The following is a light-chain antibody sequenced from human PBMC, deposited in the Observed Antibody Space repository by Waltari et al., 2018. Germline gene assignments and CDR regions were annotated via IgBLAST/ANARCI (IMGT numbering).Light chain of an antibody. CDR1: QTVTND. CDR2: DAS. Sequence: EIIMTQSPTTLSVSPGVRATTSCSASQTVTNDLAWYQQKPGQGPRLLIYDASSRATGVPARFLGRGSGTEFTLTITRLQSEDFGVYYCQHYNNWPPWTFGQGTRIEIK. V-gene: IGKV3-15*01. J-gene: IGKJ1*01. CDR3: QHYNNWPPWT.